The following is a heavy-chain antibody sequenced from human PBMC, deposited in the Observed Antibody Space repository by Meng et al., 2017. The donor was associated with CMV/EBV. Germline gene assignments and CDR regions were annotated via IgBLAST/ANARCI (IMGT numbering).Heavy chain of an antibody. J-gene: IGHJ3*02. CDR3: ARRTYDILTGYYLDAFDI. Sequence: GESLKISCKGSGYSFTSYWIGWVRQMPGKGLEWMGIIYPGDSDTRYSPSFQGQVTISADKSISTAYLQWSNLKASDTAMYYCARRTYDILTGYYLDAFDIWGQGTMVTVSS. CDR2: IYPGDSDT. CDR1: GYSFTSYW. D-gene: IGHD3-9*01. V-gene: IGHV5-51*01.